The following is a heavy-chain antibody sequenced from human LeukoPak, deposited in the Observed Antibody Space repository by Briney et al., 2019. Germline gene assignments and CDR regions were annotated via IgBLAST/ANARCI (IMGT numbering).Heavy chain of an antibody. J-gene: IGHJ3*02. CDR2: ISSSGSTI. D-gene: IGHD4-17*01. CDR1: GFTFSSYE. V-gene: IGHV3-48*03. CDR3: ANGDKSSGAFDI. Sequence: GGSLRLSCAASGFTFSSYEMNWVRQAPGKGLEWVSYISSSGSTIYYADSVKGRFTISRDNAKNSLYLQMSSLRAEDTAAYYCANGDKSSGAFDIWGQGTMVTVSS.